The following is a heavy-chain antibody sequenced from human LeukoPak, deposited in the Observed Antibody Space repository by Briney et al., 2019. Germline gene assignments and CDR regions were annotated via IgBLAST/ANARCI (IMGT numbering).Heavy chain of an antibody. CDR1: GLTFRSYS. V-gene: IGHV3-48*01. CDR3: ARGGVTGPHY. J-gene: IGHJ4*02. D-gene: IGHD1-14*01. Sequence: GGSLRLPCAASGLTFRSYSMKWVRQAPGKGLEWVSYISSTRSTKYYADSLKGRFTISRDNAKNSLYLQMNSLRAEDTAVYYCARGGVTGPHYWGQGTLVTVSS. CDR2: ISSTRSTK.